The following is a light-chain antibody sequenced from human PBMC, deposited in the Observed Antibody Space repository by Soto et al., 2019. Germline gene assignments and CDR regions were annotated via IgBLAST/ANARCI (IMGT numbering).Light chain of an antibody. J-gene: IGKJ2*02. Sequence: DIQMTQSPSTLSASVGDRVTITCRASQSISSWLAWYQQKPGKAHKLLIYDASSLESGVPSRFSGSGSGTEFTLNISSLQPDDFATYYCQQYNSYSWTFGQGTKLEIK. CDR1: QSISSW. CDR2: DAS. V-gene: IGKV1-5*01. CDR3: QQYNSYSWT.